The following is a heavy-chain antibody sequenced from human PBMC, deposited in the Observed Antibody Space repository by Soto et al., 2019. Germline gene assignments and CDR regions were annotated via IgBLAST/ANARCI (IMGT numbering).Heavy chain of an antibody. J-gene: IGHJ6*02. CDR2: ISGSGGST. CDR1: GFTFSSYA. CDR3: AKPSSGPSYYYGMDV. D-gene: IGHD6-19*01. Sequence: GGSLRLSCAASGFTFSSYAMSWVRQAPGKGLEWVSAISGSGGSTYYADSVKGRFTISRDNSKNTLYLQMNSLRAEDTAVYYCAKPSSGPSYYYGMDVWGQGTTVTVSS. V-gene: IGHV3-23*01.